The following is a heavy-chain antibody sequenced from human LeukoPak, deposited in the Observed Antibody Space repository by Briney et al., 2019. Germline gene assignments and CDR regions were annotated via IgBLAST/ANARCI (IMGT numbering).Heavy chain of an antibody. CDR1: GGSISSGGYD. CDR3: ARAYYYGSGSYNWKRVPNWFDP. V-gene: IGHV4-31*03. CDR2: IYYGGCT. D-gene: IGHD3-10*01. Sequence: PSETLSLTCTVSGGSISSGGYDWSWIRQHPGKGLEWIGYIYYGGCTYFNPSLKSRVIISVDTSKNQFSLKLSSVTAADTAMYYCARAYYYGSGSYNWKRVPNWFDPWGQGTLVTVSS. J-gene: IGHJ5*02.